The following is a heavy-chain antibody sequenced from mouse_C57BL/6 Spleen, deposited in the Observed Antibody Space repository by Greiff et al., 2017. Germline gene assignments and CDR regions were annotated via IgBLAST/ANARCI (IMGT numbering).Heavy chain of an antibody. Sequence: VHLVESGPGLVAPSQSLSITCTVSGFSLTSYGVHWVRQPPGKGLEWLVVIWRGGSTTYNSALKSRLSISKDNSKSQVFLRMNSLQTDDTAMYYCARHELYRDWFAYWGQGTLVTVSA. V-gene: IGHV2-6-1*01. CDR3: ARHELYRDWFAY. J-gene: IGHJ3*01. CDR1: GFSLTSYG. CDR2: IWRGGST. D-gene: IGHD2-12*01.